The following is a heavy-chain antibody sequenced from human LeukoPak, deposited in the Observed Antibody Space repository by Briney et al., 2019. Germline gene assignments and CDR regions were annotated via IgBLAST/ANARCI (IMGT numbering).Heavy chain of an antibody. CDR3: ARDLRRTTMVRGPLDY. D-gene: IGHD3-10*01. V-gene: IGHV1-2*02. J-gene: IGHJ4*02. Sequence: ASVKVSCKASGYTFTGYYMHWVRQAPGQGLEWMGWSNPNSGGTNYAQKFQGRVTMTRDTSISTAYMELSRLRSDDTAVYYCARDLRRTTMVRGPLDYWGQGTLVTVSS. CDR1: GYTFTGYY. CDR2: SNPNSGGT.